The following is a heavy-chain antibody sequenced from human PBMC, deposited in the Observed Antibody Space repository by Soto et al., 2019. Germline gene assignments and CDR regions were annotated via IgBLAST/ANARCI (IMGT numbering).Heavy chain of an antibody. Sequence: QVQLVESGGGVVQPGRSLRLSCAASGFTFSSYAMHWVRQAPGKGLEWVAVISYDGSNKYYADSVKGRFTISRDNSKNTLYLQMNSLRAEDTAVYYCARGGDVYCISTSCPMVFDPWGQGTLVTVSS. D-gene: IGHD2-2*01. J-gene: IGHJ5*02. CDR2: ISYDGSNK. CDR3: ARGGDVYCISTSCPMVFDP. CDR1: GFTFSSYA. V-gene: IGHV3-30-3*01.